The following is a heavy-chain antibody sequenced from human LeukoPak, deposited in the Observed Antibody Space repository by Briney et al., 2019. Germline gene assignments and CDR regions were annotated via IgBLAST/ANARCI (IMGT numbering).Heavy chain of an antibody. V-gene: IGHV3-30*18. CDR3: AKHLWFGELSHGMDV. CDR2: ISYDGSNK. Sequence: GGSLRLSCAASGFTISSYGMHWVRQAPGKGLEWVAVISYDGSNKYYADSVKGRFTISRDNSKNTLYLQMNSLRAEDTAVYYCAKHLWFGELSHGMDVWGQGTTVTVSS. CDR1: GFTISSYG. D-gene: IGHD3-10*01. J-gene: IGHJ6*02.